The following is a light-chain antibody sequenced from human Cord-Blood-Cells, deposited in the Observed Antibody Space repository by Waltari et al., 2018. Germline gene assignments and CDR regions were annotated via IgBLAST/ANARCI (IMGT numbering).Light chain of an antibody. V-gene: IGKV4-1*01. CDR1: QSVLYSSNNKNY. Sequence: DIVMTPSPDSLAVSLGERDTINCKSSQSVLYSSNNKNYLAWYQQKPGQPPKLLIYWASTRESGVPDRFSGSGSGTDFTLTISSLQAEDVAVYYCQQYYSTPYTFGQGTKLEIK. J-gene: IGKJ2*01. CDR2: WAS. CDR3: QQYYSTPYT.